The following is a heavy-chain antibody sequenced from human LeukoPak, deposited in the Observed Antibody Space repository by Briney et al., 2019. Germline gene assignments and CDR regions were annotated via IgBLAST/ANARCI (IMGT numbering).Heavy chain of an antibody. V-gene: IGHV4-59*01. CDR2: IYYSGST. CDR3: ARGYSSSWYSHAFDI. Sequence: SETLSLTCTVSGGSISSYYWSWIRQPAGKGLEWIGYIYYSGSTNYNPSLKSRVTISVDTSKNQFSLKLSSVTAADTAVYYCARGYSSSWYSHAFDIWGQGTMVTVSS. D-gene: IGHD6-13*01. J-gene: IGHJ3*02. CDR1: GGSISSYY.